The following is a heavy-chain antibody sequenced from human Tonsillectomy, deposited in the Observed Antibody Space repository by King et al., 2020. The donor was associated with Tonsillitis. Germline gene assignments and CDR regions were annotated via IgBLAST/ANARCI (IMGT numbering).Heavy chain of an antibody. CDR1: GGSISSYY. J-gene: IGHJ4*02. D-gene: IGHD1-26*01. V-gene: IGHV4-59*01. CDR2: IYYSGST. CDR3: ARGGRDSGSPGGVDY. Sequence: VQLQESGPGLVKPSETLSLTCTVSGGSISSYYWNWIRQPPGKELEWIGYIYYSGSTNYNPSLKSRVTISVDTSQNQFSLKLTSVTAADTAVYYCARGGRDSGSPGGVDYWGQGTLVTVSS.